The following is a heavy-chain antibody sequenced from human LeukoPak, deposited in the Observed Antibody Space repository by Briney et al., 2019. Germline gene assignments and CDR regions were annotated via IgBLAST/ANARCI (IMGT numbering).Heavy chain of an antibody. CDR1: GGSFSGYY. CDR3: ARHRAYSSSSPFDY. D-gene: IGHD6-6*01. Sequence: PSETLSLTCAVYGGSFSGYYWSWIRQPPGKGLEWIGYIYYTGSTNYNPSLRGRVTMFVDMSKNQFSLRLSSVTAADTAVYYCARHRAYSSSSPFDYWGQGTLVTVSS. V-gene: IGHV4-59*08. CDR2: IYYTGST. J-gene: IGHJ4*02.